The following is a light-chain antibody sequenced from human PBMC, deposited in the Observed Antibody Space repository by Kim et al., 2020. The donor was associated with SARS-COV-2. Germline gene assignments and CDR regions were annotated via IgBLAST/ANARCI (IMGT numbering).Light chain of an antibody. Sequence: ETVLTQSPGTLSLSPGERATLSCRASQSITANYLAWYQQKPGQAPRLLIYGASSRATGIPDRFSGSGSGTDFTLTISSLEPEDFAVYYCQRYGTSPIYTFGQGTKLEI. J-gene: IGKJ2*01. CDR1: QSITANY. CDR2: GAS. V-gene: IGKV3-20*01. CDR3: QRYGTSPIYT.